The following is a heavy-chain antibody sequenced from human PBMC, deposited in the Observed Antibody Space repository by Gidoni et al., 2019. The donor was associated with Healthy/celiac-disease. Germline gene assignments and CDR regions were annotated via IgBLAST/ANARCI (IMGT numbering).Heavy chain of an antibody. CDR1: GYTFTGYY. CDR2: INPNSGGT. J-gene: IGHJ6*02. CDR3: ARCICHWQQLVRRGTLSCLCGTDV. D-gene: IGHD6-13*01. Sequence: QVQLVQSGAEVKKPGASVKVSCKASGYTFTGYYMHWVRQAPGQGLEWMGWINPNSGGTNYAQKFQGRVTMTRDTSISTAYMELSRLRSDDTAVYYCARCICHWQQLVRRGTLSCLCGTDVWGQGTTVTVSS. V-gene: IGHV1-2*02.